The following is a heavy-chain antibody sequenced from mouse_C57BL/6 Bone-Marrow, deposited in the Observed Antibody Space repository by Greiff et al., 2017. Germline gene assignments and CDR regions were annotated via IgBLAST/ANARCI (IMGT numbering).Heavy chain of an antibody. CDR2: ISNGGGST. J-gene: IGHJ3*01. D-gene: IGHD1-1*01. CDR1: GFTFSDYY. CDR3: ASPYYGSSPFAY. Sequence: EVHLVESGGGLVQPGGSLKLSCAASGFTFSDYYMYWVRQTPEKRLEWVAYISNGGGSTYYPDTVKGRFTISRDNAKNTLYLQMSRLKSEDTAMYYCASPYYGSSPFAYWGQGTLVTVSA. V-gene: IGHV5-12*01.